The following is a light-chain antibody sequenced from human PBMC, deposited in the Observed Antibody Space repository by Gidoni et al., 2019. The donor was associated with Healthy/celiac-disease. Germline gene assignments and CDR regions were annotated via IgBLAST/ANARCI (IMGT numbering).Light chain of an antibody. CDR2: EVS. V-gene: IGLV2-14*01. CDR3: SSYTSSSTPV. CDR1: SSDVGGHNY. Sequence: QSALTQPASVSGSPGPSITISCTGTSSDVGGHNYVSWYQQHPGKAPKLMIYEVSNRPSGVSNRFSGSKSGNTASLTISGLQAEDEADYYCSSYTSSSTPVFGGGTKLTVL. J-gene: IGLJ2*01.